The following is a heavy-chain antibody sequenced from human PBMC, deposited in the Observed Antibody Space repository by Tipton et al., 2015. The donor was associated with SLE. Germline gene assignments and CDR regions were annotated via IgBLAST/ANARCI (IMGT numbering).Heavy chain of an antibody. CDR3: AREVKSGRYDWFDP. J-gene: IGHJ5*02. CDR2: VYYTGSP. D-gene: IGHD1-26*01. CDR1: GTSLSSHY. Sequence: TLSLTCTVSGTSLSSHYWSWIRQSPGKSLEWIGNVYYTGSPNYSPSLKSRVTMSIDRSKNHFSLRLRSVSAADTAIYYCAREVKSGRYDWFDPWGQGTLVTVSS. V-gene: IGHV4-59*11.